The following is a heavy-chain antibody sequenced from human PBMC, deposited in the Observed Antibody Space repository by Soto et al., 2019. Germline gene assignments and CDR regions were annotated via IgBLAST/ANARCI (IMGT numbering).Heavy chain of an antibody. CDR2: ISPGSRYP. D-gene: IGHD2-21*01. Sequence: SLRLSGAASGFTFSSYAMSWNRQAPGKGLEWLSYISPGSRYPAYADSVKGRFTISRDYDKRSLYLQMMSQTADDTAIYYCVRGGDGGPFDPWGQGTMVTVSS. J-gene: IGHJ5*02. V-gene: IGHV3-11*06. CDR3: VRGGDGGPFDP. CDR1: GFTFSSYA.